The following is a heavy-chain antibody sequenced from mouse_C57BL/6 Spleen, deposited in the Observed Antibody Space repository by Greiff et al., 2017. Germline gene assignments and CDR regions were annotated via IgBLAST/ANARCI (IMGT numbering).Heavy chain of an antibody. CDR3: ARREYYSNFYWYFDV. J-gene: IGHJ1*03. V-gene: IGHV1-72*01. CDR2: IDPNSGGT. CDR1: GYTFTSYW. Sequence: QVQLQQPGAELVKPGASVKLSCKASGYTFTSYWMHWVKQRPGRGLEWIGRIDPNSGGTKYNEKVKSKATLTVDQPSSTAYMQLSSLTSEDSAVYYCARREYYSNFYWYFDVWGTGTTVTVSS. D-gene: IGHD2-5*01.